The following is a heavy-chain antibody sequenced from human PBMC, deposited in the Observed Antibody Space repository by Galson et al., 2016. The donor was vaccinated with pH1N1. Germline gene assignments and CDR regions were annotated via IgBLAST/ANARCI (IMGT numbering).Heavy chain of an antibody. V-gene: IGHV5-51*03. D-gene: IGHD4-17*01. CDR3: ARQYDFGDYRGDAFDI. CDR1: GYSFTSYW. J-gene: IGHJ3*02. CDR2: VNPGGSTI. Sequence: QSGAEVKKPGESLKISCRASGYSFTSYWIAWVRRVPGKGLEWVGVVNPGGSTIRYSPPFQGQVTISNDKSINTAYLQWISLKASDTATYYCARQYDFGDYRGDAFDIWGQGTMVIASS.